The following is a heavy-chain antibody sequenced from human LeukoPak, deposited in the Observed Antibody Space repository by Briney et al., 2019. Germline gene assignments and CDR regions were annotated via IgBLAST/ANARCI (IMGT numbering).Heavy chain of an antibody. CDR2: ISGSGIST. J-gene: IGHJ4*02. CDR1: RFTFSSYA. CDR3: AKVAMSGSSFDY. V-gene: IGHV3-23*01. Sequence: GGSLRLSCAASRFTFSSYAMSWVRQAPGKGLEWVSAISGSGISTYYADSVKGRFTISRDNSKNMLYLQMNSLRVEDTAVYYCAKVAMSGSSFDYWGQGTLVTVSS. D-gene: IGHD3-10*01.